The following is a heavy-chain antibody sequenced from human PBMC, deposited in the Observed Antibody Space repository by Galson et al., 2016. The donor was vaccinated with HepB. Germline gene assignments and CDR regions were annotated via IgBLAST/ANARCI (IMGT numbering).Heavy chain of an antibody. V-gene: IGHV3-23*01. CDR3: AKDRGYGVGFFDA. J-gene: IGHJ4*02. CDR2: ISAGGNSA. D-gene: IGHD3-10*01. Sequence: SLRLSCAAPGFTFSNYAMNWVRQAPAKGLEWVSGISAGGNSAYYADSVKGRFTVSRDNSKNMLDLQINSLRAEDTAVYYCAKDRGYGVGFFDAWGQGALVTVSS. CDR1: GFTFSNYA.